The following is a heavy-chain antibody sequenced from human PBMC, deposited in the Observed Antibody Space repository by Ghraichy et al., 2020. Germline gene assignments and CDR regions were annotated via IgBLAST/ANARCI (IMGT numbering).Heavy chain of an antibody. Sequence: GGSLRLSCAASGFTFSSYAMSWVRQAPGKGLEWVSAISGSGGSTYYADSVKGRFTISRDNSKNTLYLQMNSLRAEDTAVYYCARVLGYCSGGSCYPNFDYWGQGTLVTVSS. CDR3: ARVLGYCSGGSCYPNFDY. CDR2: ISGSGGST. CDR1: GFTFSSYA. J-gene: IGHJ4*02. D-gene: IGHD2-15*01. V-gene: IGHV3-23*01.